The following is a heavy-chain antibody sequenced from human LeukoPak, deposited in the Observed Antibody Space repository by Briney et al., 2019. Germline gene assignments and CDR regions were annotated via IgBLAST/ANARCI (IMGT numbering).Heavy chain of an antibody. CDR2: MNHDSGGT. Sequence: ASVKVSCKASGYTFTSYDINWVRQATGQGLEWMGWMNHDSGGTGYAQKFQGRVTITGNTSISTVYMELSSLRSEDTAVYYCAREVGECSGGSCSLHGFDSWGRGTLVTVSS. D-gene: IGHD2-15*01. J-gene: IGHJ4*02. V-gene: IGHV1-8*01. CDR3: AREVGECSGGSCSLHGFDS. CDR1: GYTFTSYD.